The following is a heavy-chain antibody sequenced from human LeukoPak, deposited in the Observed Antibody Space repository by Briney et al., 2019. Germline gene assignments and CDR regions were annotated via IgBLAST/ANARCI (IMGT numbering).Heavy chain of an antibody. Sequence: GGSLRLSCAASGFTLISHEMNWVRQAPGKGLEWVSFISRSGRNTDYADSVKGRFTISRDDAKNSLYLQMNSLRAEDTAVYYCARGSAGVIGMKDVFDIWGQGTMVTVSS. CDR3: ARGSAGVIGMKDVFDI. CDR1: GFTLISHE. CDR2: ISRSGRNT. D-gene: IGHD3-16*02. V-gene: IGHV3-48*03. J-gene: IGHJ3*02.